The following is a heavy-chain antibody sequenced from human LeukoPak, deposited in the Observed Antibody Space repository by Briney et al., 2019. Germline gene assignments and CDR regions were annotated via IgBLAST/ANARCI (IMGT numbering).Heavy chain of an antibody. CDR1: GGSFSGYY. CDR3: ARVGLASGWARKYYFDY. V-gene: IGHV4-34*01. CDR2: INHSGST. D-gene: IGHD6-19*01. Sequence: SETLSLTCAVYGGSFSGYYWSWIRQPPGKGLEWIGEINHSGSTNYNPSLKSRVTISVDTSKNQFSLKLSSVTAADTAVYYCARVGLASGWARKYYFDYWGQGTLVTVSS. J-gene: IGHJ4*02.